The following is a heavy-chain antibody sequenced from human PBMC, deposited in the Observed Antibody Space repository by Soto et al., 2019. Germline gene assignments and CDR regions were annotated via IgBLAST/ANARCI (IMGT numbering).Heavy chain of an antibody. V-gene: IGHV3-33*01. D-gene: IGHD4-17*01. CDR3: ERAHYGDYYDY. CDR1: GFTFSRYG. J-gene: IGHJ4*02. CDR2: IWYDGSNK. Sequence: QVQLVESGGGVVQPGRSLRLSCAASGFTFSRYGMHWVRQAPGKGLEWVAVIWYDGSNKYYADSVKGRFTISRDNSKNTLYLQMNSLRAEDTAVYYCERAHYGDYYDYWGQGTLVTVSS.